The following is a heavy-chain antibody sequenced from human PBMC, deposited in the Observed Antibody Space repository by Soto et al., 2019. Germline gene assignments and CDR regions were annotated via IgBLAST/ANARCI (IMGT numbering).Heavy chain of an antibody. CDR2: MYNTGST. J-gene: IGHJ4*02. Sequence: PSETLSLTCTVSGGSISGYYWSWIRQPPGKGLEWIGYMYNTGSTVYNPSFKSRVTISVDTSKNQFSLKLNSVTAADTAVYYCASRSSGWYFDYWGQGTLVT. CDR1: GGSISGYY. CDR3: ASRSSGWYFDY. D-gene: IGHD6-19*01. V-gene: IGHV4-59*01.